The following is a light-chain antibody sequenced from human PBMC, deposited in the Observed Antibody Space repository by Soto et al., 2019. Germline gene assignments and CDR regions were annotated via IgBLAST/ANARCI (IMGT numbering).Light chain of an antibody. CDR2: GAS. J-gene: IGKJ5*01. V-gene: IGKV3-15*01. Sequence: EIVMTQSPATLSVSPGERATLSCRASQSVSSNLAWYQQKPGQAPRLLIYGASTRATGIPARFSGSGSGTKSTLTISSLQSKDLAVYYGQKYNNWPPITFGQGKRLRLN. CDR1: QSVSSN. CDR3: QKYNNWPPIT.